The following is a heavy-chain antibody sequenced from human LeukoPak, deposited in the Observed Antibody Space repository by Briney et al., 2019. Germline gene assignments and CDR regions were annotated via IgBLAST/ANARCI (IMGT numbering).Heavy chain of an antibody. CDR3: TTVPRGWFDP. Sequence: GGSLRLSCAASGYTFSNAWMSWVRQAPGKGLEWVGRIKSKTDGGITDYAAPVKGRFTISRDVSKNTLYLQMNSLKTEDTAVYYCTTVPRGWFDPWGQGTLVTVSS. CDR1: GYTFSNAW. D-gene: IGHD3-10*01. V-gene: IGHV3-15*01. CDR2: IKSKTDGGIT. J-gene: IGHJ5*02.